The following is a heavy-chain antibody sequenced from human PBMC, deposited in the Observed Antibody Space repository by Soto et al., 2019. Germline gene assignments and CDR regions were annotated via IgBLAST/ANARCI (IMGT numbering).Heavy chain of an antibody. CDR2: IYPGDSDT. CDR3: AKHLAMKVPDF. V-gene: IGHV5-51*01. J-gene: IGHJ4*02. CDR1: GYNFATSW. Sequence: DVQLVQSGAEVRRPGESLTISCKGSGYNFATSWIGWVRRKPGRGLEWMGIIYPGDSDTRYSPSFQGQVTISVDKSVNIASVHWSSLQASDTAIYYCAKHLAMKVPDFWGQGTLVTVSS. D-gene: IGHD3-16*01.